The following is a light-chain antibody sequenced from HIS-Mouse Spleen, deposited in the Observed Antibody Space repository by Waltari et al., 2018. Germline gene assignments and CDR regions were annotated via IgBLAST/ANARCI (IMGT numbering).Light chain of an antibody. V-gene: IGLV2-14*03. Sequence: QSALTQPASVSGSPGQSITISCTGTSSDVGGYNYVSWYQQHPGKAPKLMIYDVSNRPYWVSHRVSGSKSGNTASLTISGLQAEDEADYYCSSYTSSSFNVVFGGGTKLTVL. CDR2: DVS. J-gene: IGLJ2*01. CDR1: SSDVGGYNY. CDR3: SSYTSSSFNVV.